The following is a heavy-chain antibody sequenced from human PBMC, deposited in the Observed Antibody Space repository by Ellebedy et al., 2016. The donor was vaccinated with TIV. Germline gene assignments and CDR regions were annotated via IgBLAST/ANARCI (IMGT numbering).Heavy chain of an antibody. CDR3: ASEGSYGDYRSPTHAFVM. V-gene: IGHV3-7*01. CDR1: GFSFSSYW. Sequence: GGSLRLSCAASGFSFSSYWMAWVRQAPGKGLEWVANINQDGREKYYVDSVKGRFTISRDNAQTSLYLQMNSLGADDTAMYYCASEGSYGDYRSPTHAFVMWGQGTMVSVSS. J-gene: IGHJ3*02. CDR2: INQDGREK. D-gene: IGHD4-17*01.